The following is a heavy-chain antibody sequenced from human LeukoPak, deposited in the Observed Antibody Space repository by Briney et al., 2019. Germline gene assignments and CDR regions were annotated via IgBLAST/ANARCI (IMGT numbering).Heavy chain of an antibody. D-gene: IGHD2-15*01. J-gene: IGHJ5*02. V-gene: IGHV4-39*07. CDR1: GGSISSSSYY. CDR3: ARDRDIVVVVAATGRWFDP. Sequence: ASETLSLTCTVSGGSISSSSYYWGWIRQPPGKGLEWIGSIYYSGSTYYNPSLKSRVTISVDTSKNQFSLKLSSVTAADTAVYYCARDRDIVVVVAATGRWFDPWGQGTLVTVSS. CDR2: IYYSGST.